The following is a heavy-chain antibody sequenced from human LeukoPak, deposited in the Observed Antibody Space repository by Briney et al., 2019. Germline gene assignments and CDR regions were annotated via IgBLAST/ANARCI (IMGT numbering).Heavy chain of an antibody. CDR2: INPNSGGT. D-gene: IGHD3-10*01. Sequence: ASVKVSCKASGYTFTGYYMHWVRQAPGQGLEWMGRINPNSGGTNYAQKFQGRVTITRDTSASTAYMELSSLRSEDTAVYYCARDGMVRGVIISPYFDYWGQGTLVTVSS. CDR3: ARDGMVRGVIISPYFDY. V-gene: IGHV1-2*06. CDR1: GYTFTGYY. J-gene: IGHJ4*02.